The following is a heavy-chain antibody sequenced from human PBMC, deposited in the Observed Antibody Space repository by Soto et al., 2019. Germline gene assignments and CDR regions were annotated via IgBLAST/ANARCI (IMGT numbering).Heavy chain of an antibody. CDR2: INNDGSST. CDR3: ARLKVDYDILTGYYRDY. V-gene: IGHV3-74*01. J-gene: IGHJ4*02. Sequence: PGGSLRLSYAASGFTFSSYWMHWVRQAPGKGPVWVSRINNDGSSTTYADSVKGRFTISRDNAKNTLNLQMNSLRAEDTAVYYCARLKVDYDILTGYYRDYWGQGTQVTVSS. D-gene: IGHD3-9*01. CDR1: GFTFSSYW.